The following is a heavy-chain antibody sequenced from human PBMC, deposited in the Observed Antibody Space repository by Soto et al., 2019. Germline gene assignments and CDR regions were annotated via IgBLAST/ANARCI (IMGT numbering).Heavy chain of an antibody. CDR2: ISSSASAT. CDR3: ARRTPITSGPFDY. D-gene: IGHD6-19*01. J-gene: IGHJ4*02. CDR1: GFTFSDHY. Sequence: GGSLRLSCAASGFTFSDHYMSWIRQAPGKGLEWVSYISSSASATYYAESVKGRFTISRDNANNSLYLQMNSLRPEDTAVYYCARRTPITSGPFDYWAQGILVTVSS. V-gene: IGHV3-11*01.